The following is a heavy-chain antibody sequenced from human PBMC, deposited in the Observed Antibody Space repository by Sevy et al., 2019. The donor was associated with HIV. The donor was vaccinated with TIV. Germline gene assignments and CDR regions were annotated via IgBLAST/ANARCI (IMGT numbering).Heavy chain of an antibody. CDR2: TSYDGSQK. CDR1: GFIFSNFA. D-gene: IGHD1-26*01. V-gene: IGHV3-30*04. CDR3: ARGENDDEFFQY. J-gene: IGHJ1*01. Sequence: GGSLRLSCTVSGFIFSNFAMHWVRQAPGKGLEWVAVTSYDGSQKYYADSGKGRFTVSRDNSRKILSLEMNSLRRDDTAVYYCARGENDDEFFQYWGQGTLVTVSS.